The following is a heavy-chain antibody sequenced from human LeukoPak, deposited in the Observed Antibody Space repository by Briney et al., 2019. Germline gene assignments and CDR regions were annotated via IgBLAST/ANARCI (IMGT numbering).Heavy chain of an antibody. J-gene: IGHJ5*02. CDR1: GDSISGSNYH. Sequence: PSETLSLTCTVSGDSISGSNYHWSWIRQPPGKGLEWLGTVHHTGRAFYNPSLRGRTTVSVDTSKNEFSLKLTSVTAADTAVYYCAREPDAWGQGILVIVSS. V-gene: IGHV4-39*07. CDR2: VHHTGRA. CDR3: AREPDA.